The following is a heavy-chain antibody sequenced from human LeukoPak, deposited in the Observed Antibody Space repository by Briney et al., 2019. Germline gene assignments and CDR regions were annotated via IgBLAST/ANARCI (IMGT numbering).Heavy chain of an antibody. V-gene: IGHV3-21*01. D-gene: IGHD1-20*01. J-gene: IGHJ5*02. CDR3: AATRIIGTTRDWFDP. Sequence: PGGSLRFSCAASGFTFSSYSMNWVRQAPGKGLEWVSSISSSSSYIYYADSVKGRFTISRDNAKNSLYLQMNSLRAEDTAVYYCAATRIIGTTRDWFDPWGQGTLVTVSS. CDR1: GFTFSSYS. CDR2: ISSSSSYI.